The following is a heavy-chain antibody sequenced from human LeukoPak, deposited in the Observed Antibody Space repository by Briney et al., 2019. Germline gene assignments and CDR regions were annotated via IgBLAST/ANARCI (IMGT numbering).Heavy chain of an antibody. CDR2: IYPGDSDT. Sequence: GASLKISSKGSGYRFTSYWIGWVRPMPGKGLEWMGIIYPGDSDTRYSPSFQGQVTISADKSISTAYLQWSSLKASDTAMYYCARHPKVGTLVDYWGQGTLVTVSS. CDR1: GYRFTSYW. V-gene: IGHV5-51*01. D-gene: IGHD2-2*01. CDR3: ARHPKVGTLVDY. J-gene: IGHJ4*02.